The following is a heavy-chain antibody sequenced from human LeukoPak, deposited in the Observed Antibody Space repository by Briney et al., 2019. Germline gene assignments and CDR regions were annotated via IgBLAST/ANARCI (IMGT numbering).Heavy chain of an antibody. Sequence: VASVKVSCKASGYTFTGYYMHWVRQAPGQGLEWMGWINPNSGGTNYAQKFQGRVTMTRDTSISTAYMELTRLRSDDTAVYYCARGPSTVTTKDWFDPWGQGTLVTVSS. J-gene: IGHJ5*02. D-gene: IGHD4-17*01. V-gene: IGHV1-2*02. CDR1: GYTFTGYY. CDR3: ARGPSTVTTKDWFDP. CDR2: INPNSGGT.